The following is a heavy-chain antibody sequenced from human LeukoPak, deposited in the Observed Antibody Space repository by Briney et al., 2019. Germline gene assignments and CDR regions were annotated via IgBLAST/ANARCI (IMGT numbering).Heavy chain of an antibody. V-gene: IGHV1-8*01. D-gene: IGHD3-22*01. Sequence: ASVKVSCKASGYTFSSYDITWVRQASGQGLEWMGWMNPNNGNTGYAQRFQGRVTLTRDNSISTAYMELSSLRSEDTAVYFCARGFLGYDSSDYAFSYYWGQGTLVTVSS. CDR2: MNPNNGNT. CDR1: GYTFSSYD. CDR3: ARGFLGYDSSDYAFSYY. J-gene: IGHJ4*02.